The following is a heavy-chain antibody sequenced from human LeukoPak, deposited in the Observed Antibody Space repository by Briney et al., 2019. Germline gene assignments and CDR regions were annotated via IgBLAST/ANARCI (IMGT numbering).Heavy chain of an antibody. CDR1: GFTFSSYS. J-gene: IGHJ6*02. D-gene: IGHD6-19*01. CDR2: ISSSSSYI. Sequence: GGSLRLSCAASGFTFSSYSMNWVRLAPGKGLEWVSSISSSSSYIYYADSVKGRFTISRDNAKNSLYLQMNSLRAEDTAVYYCARDYRHSSGWPHYYGMDVWGQGTTVTVSS. CDR3: ARDYRHSSGWPHYYGMDV. V-gene: IGHV3-21*01.